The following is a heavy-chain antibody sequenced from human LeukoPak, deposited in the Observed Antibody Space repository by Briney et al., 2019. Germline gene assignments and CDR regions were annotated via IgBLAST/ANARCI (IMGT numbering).Heavy chain of an antibody. J-gene: IGHJ4*02. Sequence: TGGSLRLSCAASGFYFRDHWMDWVRQALGKGLEWVGHIKTDGSETYYLDSLKGRISISRDNTNNALYLQMNSLRVEDTAIYYCVKNDGWFHLAQWGQGTLVTVSS. CDR1: GFYFRDHW. V-gene: IGHV3-7*03. D-gene: IGHD6-19*01. CDR2: IKTDGSET. CDR3: VKNDGWFHLAQ.